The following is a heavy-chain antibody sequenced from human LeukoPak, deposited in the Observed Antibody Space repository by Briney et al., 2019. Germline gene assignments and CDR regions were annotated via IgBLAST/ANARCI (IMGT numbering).Heavy chain of an antibody. CDR3: ARAPSEIGGYYPEYFRH. V-gene: IGHV3-74*01. CDR1: GYTFSIYW. J-gene: IGHJ1*01. CDR2: TKSDGST. D-gene: IGHD3-22*01. Sequence: GGSLRLSCAASGYTFSIYWMHWVRQAPGKGLVWVSRTKSDGSTNYADSVKGRFTISRDNAKNTVSLQMNSLRAEDTAVYYCARAPSEIGGYYPEYFRHWGQGTLVTVSS.